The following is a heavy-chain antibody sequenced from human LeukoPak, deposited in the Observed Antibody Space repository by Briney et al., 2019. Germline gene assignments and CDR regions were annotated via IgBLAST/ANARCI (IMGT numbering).Heavy chain of an antibody. J-gene: IGHJ6*02. CDR1: GGSFSGYY. V-gene: IGHV4-34*01. CDR3: ARVSPYYYHGMDV. Sequence: SETLSLTCAVYGGSFSGYYWSWIRQPPVKGLEWIGEINHSGSTNYNPSLKSRVTISVDTSKNQFSLKLSSVTAADTAVYYCARVSPYYYHGMDVWGQGTTVTVSS. CDR2: INHSGST.